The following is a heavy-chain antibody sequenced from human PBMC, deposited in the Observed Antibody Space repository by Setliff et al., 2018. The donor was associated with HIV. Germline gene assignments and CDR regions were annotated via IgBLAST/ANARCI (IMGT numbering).Heavy chain of an antibody. Sequence: PSETLSLTCTVSGGSISSYYWSWIRQPPGKGLEWIGYIYTNGNTNYNPSLKSRVTVSADTSKNQFSLKLTSVTAADTAVYYCARGDPFTDFDSWGQGTLVTVSS. CDR1: GGSISSYY. V-gene: IGHV4-4*08. CDR2: IYTNGNT. J-gene: IGHJ4*02. CDR3: ARGDPFTDFDS. D-gene: IGHD3-16*01.